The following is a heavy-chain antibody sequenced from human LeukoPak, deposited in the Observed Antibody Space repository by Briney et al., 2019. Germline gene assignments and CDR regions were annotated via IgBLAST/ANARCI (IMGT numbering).Heavy chain of an antibody. D-gene: IGHD3-16*01. CDR3: ARDGAYTIDY. Sequence: GGSLRLSCVASGFTFSNHWMHWVRQTPEKGLVWVSRIYNDGSKTTYADSVKGRFTISRDNAKNTVYLQMNSLRAEDTAVYYCARDGAYTIDYWGQGTLVTVSS. CDR2: IYNDGSKT. CDR1: GFTFSNHW. V-gene: IGHV3-74*01. J-gene: IGHJ4*02.